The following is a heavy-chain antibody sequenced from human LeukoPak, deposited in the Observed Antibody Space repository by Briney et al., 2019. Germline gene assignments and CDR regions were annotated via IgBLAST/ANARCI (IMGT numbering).Heavy chain of an antibody. CDR3: AKVGIARRWEPNWFDP. V-gene: IGHV3-23*01. D-gene: IGHD1-26*01. CDR2: ISGSGGST. CDR1: GFTFSSYA. J-gene: IGHJ5*02. Sequence: GGSLRLSCAASGFTFSSYAMSWVRQAPGKGLEWVSAISGSGGSTYYADSVKGRFTISRDNSKNTLYLQMNSLRAEDTAVYYCAKVGIARRWEPNWFDPWGQGTLVTVSS.